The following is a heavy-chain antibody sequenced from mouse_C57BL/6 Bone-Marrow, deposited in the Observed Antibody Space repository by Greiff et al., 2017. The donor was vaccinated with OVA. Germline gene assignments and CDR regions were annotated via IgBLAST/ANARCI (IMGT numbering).Heavy chain of an antibody. CDR1: GYTFTSYW. CDR3: ARWGTTVEDFDV. V-gene: IGHV1-64*01. D-gene: IGHD1-1*01. CDR2: IHPNSGST. Sequence: QVQLQQSGAELVKPGASVKLSCKASGYTFTSYWMHWVKQRPGQGLEWIGMIHPNSGSTNYNEKFKSKATLTVDKSSSTAYMQLSSLTSEDSAVYYCARWGTTVEDFDVWGTGTTVTVSS. J-gene: IGHJ1*03.